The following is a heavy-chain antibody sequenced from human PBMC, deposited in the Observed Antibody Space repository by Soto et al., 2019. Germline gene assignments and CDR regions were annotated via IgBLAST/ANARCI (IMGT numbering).Heavy chain of an antibody. CDR3: SQISMTEAPY. CDR2: TYYRSKWYN. CDR1: GDSVSSNSVA. V-gene: IGHV6-1*01. Sequence: QVQLQQSGPGLVKPSQTLSLTCAISGDSVSSNSVAWNWIRQSPSRGLEWLGRTYYRSKWYNDYAVSVKSRIRINAHTSKNQSSLQLNSVPPEDTAVSYCSQISMTEAPYWGQGTLVTVSS. J-gene: IGHJ4*02. D-gene: IGHD2-21*02.